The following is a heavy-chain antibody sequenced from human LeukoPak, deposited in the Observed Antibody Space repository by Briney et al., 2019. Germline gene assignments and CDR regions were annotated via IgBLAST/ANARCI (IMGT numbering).Heavy chain of an antibody. Sequence: PGGSLRLSCAASGFTFSSYGMSWVRQAPGKGLEWVSAISGSGGSTYYADSVKGRFTISRDNSKNTLYLQMNSLRAEDTAVYYCAKSQYGSGSYYNYWGQGTLVTVSS. V-gene: IGHV3-23*01. CDR2: ISGSGGST. CDR1: GFTFSSYG. CDR3: AKSQYGSGSYYNY. D-gene: IGHD3-10*01. J-gene: IGHJ4*02.